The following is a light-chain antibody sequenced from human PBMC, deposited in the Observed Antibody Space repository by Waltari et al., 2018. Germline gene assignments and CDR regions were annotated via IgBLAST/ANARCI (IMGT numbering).Light chain of an antibody. J-gene: IGKJ2*01. Sequence: DIQMTQSPSTLSAFGGDRVTILCRASQTISNWLAWYQQKPGKAPKLLIHKATTLESGVPSRFSGSGSGTEFTLTISSLQPDDFATYYCQQYNSYSTFGQGTKLEMK. CDR2: KAT. V-gene: IGKV1-5*03. CDR1: QTISNW. CDR3: QQYNSYST.